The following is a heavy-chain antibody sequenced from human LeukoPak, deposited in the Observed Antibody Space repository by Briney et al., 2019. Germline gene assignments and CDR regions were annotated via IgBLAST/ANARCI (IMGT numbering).Heavy chain of an antibody. CDR2: IIPIFGTT. CDR1: GGTFSSYA. J-gene: IGHJ4*02. CDR3: ARDGPYSSSSRVVGPRTSGGGGFDY. V-gene: IGHV1-69*05. Sequence: SVKVSCKASGGTFSSYAISWVRRAPGQGLEWMGVIIPIFGTTNYAQKFQGRVTITTDASTSTSYMELSSLRSEDTAVYYCARDGPYSSSSRVVGPRTSGGGGFDYWGQGTLITVSS. D-gene: IGHD6-6*01.